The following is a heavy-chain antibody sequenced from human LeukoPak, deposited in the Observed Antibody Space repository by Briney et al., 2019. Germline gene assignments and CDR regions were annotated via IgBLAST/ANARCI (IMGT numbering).Heavy chain of an antibody. CDR3: ATSPVRFLDSPHHDY. D-gene: IGHD3-3*01. CDR1: GFTFRSYA. V-gene: IGHV3-9*01. J-gene: IGHJ4*02. Sequence: GGSLRLSCAASGFTFRSYAMTWVRQAPGKGLEWVSGISWNSGSIGYADSVKGRFTISRDNAKNSLYLQMNSLRAEDTALYYCATSPVRFLDSPHHDYWGQGTLVTVSS. CDR2: ISWNSGSI.